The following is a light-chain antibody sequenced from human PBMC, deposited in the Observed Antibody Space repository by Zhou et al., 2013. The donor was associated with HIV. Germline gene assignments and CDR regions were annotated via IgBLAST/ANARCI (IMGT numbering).Light chain of an antibody. V-gene: IGKV1-12*02. CDR1: QNIINL. J-gene: IGKJ3*01. CDR3: QQANSFVS. Sequence: DIQMTQSPSTLSASVGDRVTMTCRASQNIINLLAWFQQKPGKAPKLLIYSTSSLQGGVPSRFSGSGSGTEFTLTISSLQPEDFATYYCQQANSFVSFGPGTKVDIK. CDR2: STS.